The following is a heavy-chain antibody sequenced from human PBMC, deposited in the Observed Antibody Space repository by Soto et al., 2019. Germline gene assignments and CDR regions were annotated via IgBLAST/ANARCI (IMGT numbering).Heavy chain of an antibody. CDR1: GFTFRNYG. D-gene: IGHD3-10*01. J-gene: IGHJ2*01. V-gene: IGHV3-30*18. CDR3: AKDSSYFGSGYFDL. Sequence: HVQLVESGGGVVQPGRSLRLSCAASGFTFRNYGMHWVRQAPGKGLEWVAVISYDGNNHYYADSVKGRFTISRDNSKKTLYLQMNSLRAEDTAVYYCAKDSSYFGSGYFDLWGRGTLVTVSS. CDR2: ISYDGNNH.